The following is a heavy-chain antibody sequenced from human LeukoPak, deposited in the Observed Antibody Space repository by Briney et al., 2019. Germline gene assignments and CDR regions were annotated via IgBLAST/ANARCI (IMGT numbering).Heavy chain of an antibody. D-gene: IGHD6-13*01. V-gene: IGHV3-21*01. CDR2: ISSSSSYI. J-gene: IGHJ4*02. CDR3: VSAAAGTVYDY. Sequence: PGGSLRLSCAASGFTFSSYWMSWVRQAPGKGLEWVSSISSSSSYIYYADSVKGRFTISRDNAKNSLYLQMNSLRAEDTAVYYCVSAAAGTVYDYWGQGTLVTVSS. CDR1: GFTFSSYW.